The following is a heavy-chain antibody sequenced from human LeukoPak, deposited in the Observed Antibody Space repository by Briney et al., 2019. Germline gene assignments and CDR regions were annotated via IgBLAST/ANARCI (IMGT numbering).Heavy chain of an antibody. J-gene: IGHJ4*02. V-gene: IGHV3-21*01. CDR2: ISSSSNYI. D-gene: IGHD3-10*01. CDR3: ARAQAYGSGSSN. CDR1: GFTFSAYS. Sequence: GGSLRLSRAASGFTFSAYSMNWVRQAPGRGLEWVSSISSSSNYIYYADSVKGRFTISRDNAKNSLYLQMNSPRAEDTAVYYCARAQAYGSGSSNWGQGTLVTVSS.